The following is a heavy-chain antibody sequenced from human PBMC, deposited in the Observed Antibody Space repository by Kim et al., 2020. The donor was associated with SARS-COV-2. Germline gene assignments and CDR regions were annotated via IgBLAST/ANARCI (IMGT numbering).Heavy chain of an antibody. J-gene: IGHJ6*02. CDR3: ARGGCFAVFVRCFYCYCRDV. D-gene: IGHD5-12*01. V-gene: IGHV3-21*01. CDR2: ISSSSSSL. CDR1: GFTFSSYG. Sequence: GGSLRLSCAASGFTFSSYGMNWVRQAPGKGLEWVSSISSSSSSLYYADSVKGRFTISRDNAKNSLYLQMNSLRAEETAVYYCARGGCFAVFVRCFYCYCRDVWGQGTTGTVSS.